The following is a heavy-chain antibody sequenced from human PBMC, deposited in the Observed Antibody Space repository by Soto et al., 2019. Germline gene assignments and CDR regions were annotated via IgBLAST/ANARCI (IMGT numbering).Heavy chain of an antibody. Sequence: PSETLSLTCAVSGGSISSSNWWSWVRQHPGKGLEWIGEIYHSGSTNYNPSLKSRVTISVDKSKNQFSLKLSSVTAADTAVYYCARSLGRSSGYYYYGMDVWGQVTTVTVSS. CDR3: ARSLGRSSGYYYYGMDV. CDR1: GGSISSSNW. CDR2: IYHSGST. V-gene: IGHV4-4*02. D-gene: IGHD6-6*01. J-gene: IGHJ6*02.